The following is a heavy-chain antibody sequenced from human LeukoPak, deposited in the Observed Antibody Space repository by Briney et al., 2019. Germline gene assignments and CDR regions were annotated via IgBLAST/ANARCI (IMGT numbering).Heavy chain of an antibody. CDR2: ISKDGGDK. Sequence: GGSLRLFCAAAGFTVSIYNMNWARQAPGKGLEWDKYISKDGGDKHYVTSVKGRFTISRDNAKNSLYLQMSSLRDEDTAVYYCARDFRGNYSIDYWGQGTLVTVSS. CDR3: ARDFRGNYSIDY. CDR1: GFTVSIYN. D-gene: IGHD1-26*01. J-gene: IGHJ4*02. V-gene: IGHV3-48*02.